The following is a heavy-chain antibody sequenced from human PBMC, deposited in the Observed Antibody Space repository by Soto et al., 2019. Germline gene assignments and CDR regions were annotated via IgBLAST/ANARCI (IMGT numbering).Heavy chain of an antibody. CDR3: GKVMTDYSKAVGDD. CDR1: GFTFASYA. J-gene: IGHJ4*02. CDR2: ITTGGITT. V-gene: IGHV3-23*01. Sequence: AQLLESGGGLVQPGESLRLSCATSGFTFASYAMTWVRQAPGKGLEWVSSITTGGITTHYADFVRGRFTISRDNSKNTVYLEMKTLSAEDTAVYYCGKVMTDYSKAVGDDWGQGTLVTVSS. D-gene: IGHD4-4*01.